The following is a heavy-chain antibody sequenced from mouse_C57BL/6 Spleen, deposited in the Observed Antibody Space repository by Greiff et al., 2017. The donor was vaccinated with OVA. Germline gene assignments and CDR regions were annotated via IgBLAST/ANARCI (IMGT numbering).Heavy chain of an antibody. J-gene: IGHJ4*01. CDR3: ARSGYYGTPYAMDY. Sequence: QVQLQQSGAELVKPGASVTLSCTASGYTFTSYWMHWVKQRPGQGLEWIGMIHPNSGSTNYNEKFKSKATLTVDKSSSTAYMQLSSLTSEDSAVYYCARSGYYGTPYAMDYWGQGTSVTVSS. CDR2: IHPNSGST. CDR1: GYTFTSYW. D-gene: IGHD1-1*01. V-gene: IGHV1-64*01.